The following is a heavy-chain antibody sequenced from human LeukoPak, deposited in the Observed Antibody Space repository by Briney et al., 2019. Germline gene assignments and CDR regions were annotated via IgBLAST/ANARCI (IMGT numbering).Heavy chain of an antibody. Sequence: GGSLRLSCAASGFIFRTYTMHWVRQTPDKGLEWVAIISYDGSDEYCADSVKGRFKVSRDNSKNTLYLQVSNLTTEDTGVYYCARDGGYCRSTSCYRTWNMDVWGKGTTVTVSS. J-gene: IGHJ6*03. CDR1: GFIFRTYT. CDR3: ARDGGYCRSTSCYRTWNMDV. CDR2: ISYDGSDE. D-gene: IGHD2-2*02. V-gene: IGHV3-30*15.